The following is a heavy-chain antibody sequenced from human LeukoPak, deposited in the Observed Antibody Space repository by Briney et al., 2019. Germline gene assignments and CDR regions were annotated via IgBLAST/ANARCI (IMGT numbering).Heavy chain of an antibody. CDR1: GGTLSSYA. CDR2: IIPILGIA. J-gene: IGHJ4*02. D-gene: IGHD3-22*01. CDR3: AKVGRRSYYESSGYSAIDS. Sequence: EASVKVSCKASGGTLSSYAISWVRQAPGQGLEWMGRIIPILGIANYAQKFQGRVTITADKSTSTAYMELSSLRSEDTALYYCAKVGRRSYYESSGYSAIDSWGQGTLVTVSS. V-gene: IGHV1-69*04.